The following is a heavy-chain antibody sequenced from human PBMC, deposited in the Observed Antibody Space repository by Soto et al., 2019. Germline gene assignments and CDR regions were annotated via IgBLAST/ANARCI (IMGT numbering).Heavy chain of an antibody. CDR2: IYYSGST. CDR3: ARDFTIFGVVNGGMDV. CDR1: GGSISSYY. V-gene: IGHV4-59*01. D-gene: IGHD3-3*01. J-gene: IGHJ6*02. Sequence: SETLSLTFTVSGGSISSYYWSWIRQPPGKGLEWIGYIYYSGSTNYNPSLKSRVTISVDTSKNQFSLKLSSVTAADTAVYYCARDFTIFGVVNGGMDVWGQGTTVTVSS.